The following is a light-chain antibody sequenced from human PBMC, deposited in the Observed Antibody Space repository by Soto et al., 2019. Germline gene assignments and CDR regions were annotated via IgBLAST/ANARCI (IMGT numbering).Light chain of an antibody. CDR2: GAS. Sequence: EIVLTQSPGTLSSSPGERATLSCRASQSVSSSYLAWYQQKPGQAPRLLIYGASSRATGIPERCSGSGSGTEFTLTISSLEPEDFAVYYCQQYGSSPPATFGQGTKLEIK. CDR1: QSVSSSY. CDR3: QQYGSSPPAT. V-gene: IGKV3-20*01. J-gene: IGKJ2*01.